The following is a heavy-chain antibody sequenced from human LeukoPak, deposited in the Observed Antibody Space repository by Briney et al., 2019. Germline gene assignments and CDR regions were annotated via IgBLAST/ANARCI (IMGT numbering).Heavy chain of an antibody. CDR2: IYYTGTT. Sequence: SETLSLTCTVSRDSISSSRYYWGWIRQPPGKGLEWIGSIYYTGTTYYNPSLKSRVTISIDMSKNQFSLKLRSVTAADTAIYFRARWGYFDWPDPFLDFWGQGTLV. V-gene: IGHV4-39*01. J-gene: IGHJ4*01. CDR1: RDSISSSRYY. CDR3: ARWGYFDWPDPFLDF. D-gene: IGHD3-9*01.